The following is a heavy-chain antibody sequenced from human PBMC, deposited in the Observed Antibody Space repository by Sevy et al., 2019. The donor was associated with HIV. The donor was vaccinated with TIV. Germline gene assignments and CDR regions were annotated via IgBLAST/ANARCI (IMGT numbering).Heavy chain of an antibody. Sequence: GGSLRLSCAASGFTFSDYYMNWIRQAPGKGLEWVSYISSSGSTIYYADSVKGRFTISRDNAKNSLYLQMNSLRAEDTAVYYCARDIREYSSSWYPGLDYWGQGTLVTVSS. CDR3: ARDIREYSSSWYPGLDY. V-gene: IGHV3-11*01. J-gene: IGHJ4*02. CDR1: GFTFSDYY. D-gene: IGHD6-13*01. CDR2: ISSSGSTI.